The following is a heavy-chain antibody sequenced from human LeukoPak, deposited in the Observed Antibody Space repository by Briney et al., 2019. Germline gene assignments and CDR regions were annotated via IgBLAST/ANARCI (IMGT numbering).Heavy chain of an antibody. Sequence: ASVKVSCKASGYTFTSYYMHWVRQAPGQGLEWMGIINPSGGSTSYAQKLQGRVTMTRDMSTSTVYMELSSLRSEDTAVYYCARGSSVYYYYMDVWGKGTTVTVSS. J-gene: IGHJ6*03. CDR3: ARGSSVYYYYMDV. CDR2: INPSGGST. CDR1: GYTFTSYY. D-gene: IGHD6-6*01. V-gene: IGHV1-46*01.